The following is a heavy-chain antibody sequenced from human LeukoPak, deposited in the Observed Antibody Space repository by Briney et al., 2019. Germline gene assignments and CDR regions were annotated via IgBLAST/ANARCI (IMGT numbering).Heavy chain of an antibody. CDR2: ISAYNGNT. J-gene: IGHJ6*02. D-gene: IGHD2-2*02. CDR1: GYTFTSYG. V-gene: IGHV1-18*01. Sequence: ASVKVSCKASGYTFTSYGISWVRQAPGQGLEWMGWISAYNGNTNYAQKLQGRVTMTTDTSTSTAYMELRSLRSDDTAVYYCARDWAPRYCSSTSCYTGFDYYYGMDVWGQGTTVTVSS. CDR3: ARDWAPRYCSSTSCYTGFDYYYGMDV.